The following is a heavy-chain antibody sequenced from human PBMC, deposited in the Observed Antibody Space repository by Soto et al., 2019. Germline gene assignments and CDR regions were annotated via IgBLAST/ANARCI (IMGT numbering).Heavy chain of an antibody. CDR3: AKEGAVIAVAGSLDF. J-gene: IGHJ4*02. CDR2: ISGSAVST. Sequence: EVQLLESGGGLVQPGGSLRLSCAASGFTFSNYAMSWVRQAPGKGLEWVSGISGSAVSTYYADSVKGRFTISRDNSKNTLYLQMNSLRVEDTAVYYCAKEGAVIAVAGSLDFWGQGTLDTVSS. CDR1: GFTFSNYA. V-gene: IGHV3-23*01. D-gene: IGHD6-19*01.